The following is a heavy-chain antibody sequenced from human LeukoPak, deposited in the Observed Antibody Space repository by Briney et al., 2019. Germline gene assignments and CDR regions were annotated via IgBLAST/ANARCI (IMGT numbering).Heavy chain of an antibody. CDR1: GYTFTGYY. J-gene: IGHJ4*02. CDR2: INPNSGGT. D-gene: IGHD6-13*01. CDR3: ARFPFAPYSNSWYEVDY. Sequence: ASVKVSCKASGYTFTGYYMHWVRQAPGQGLEWMGWINPNSGGTNYAQKFQGRVTMTRDTSINTAYMELSRLRSDDTAVYHCARFPFAPYSNSWYEVDYWGQGTLVTVSS. V-gene: IGHV1-2*02.